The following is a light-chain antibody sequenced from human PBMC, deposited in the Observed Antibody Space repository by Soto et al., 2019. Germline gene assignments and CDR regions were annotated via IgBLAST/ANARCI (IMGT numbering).Light chain of an antibody. J-gene: IGLJ1*01. CDR2: GNI. CDR3: QSYDSTLSARDV. Sequence: QSVLTQPPSVSGAPGQRVTISCTGSSSNIGAGFDVHWYHQIAGTAPKLLIYGNINRPSGVPDRFSGSKSGTSASLAITGLQAEDEGDYYCQSYDSTLSARDVFGTGTKLTVL. CDR1: SSNIGAGFD. V-gene: IGLV1-40*01.